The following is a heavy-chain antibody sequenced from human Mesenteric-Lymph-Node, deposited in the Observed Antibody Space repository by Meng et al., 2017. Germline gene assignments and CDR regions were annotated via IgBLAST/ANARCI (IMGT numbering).Heavy chain of an antibody. CDR3: ARDRGYSYGYDAFDI. J-gene: IGHJ3*02. D-gene: IGHD5-18*01. Sequence: SVKVSCKASGGTFSSYAISWVRQAPGQGLEWMGGIIPIFGTANYAQKFQGRVTITADESTSTAYMELSSLRSEDTAVYYCARDRGYSYGYDAFDIWGHGTMVTVSS. CDR1: GGTFSSYA. V-gene: IGHV1-69*13. CDR2: IIPIFGTA.